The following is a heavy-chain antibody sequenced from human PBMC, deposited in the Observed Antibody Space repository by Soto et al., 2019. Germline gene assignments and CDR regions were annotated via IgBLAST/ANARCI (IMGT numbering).Heavy chain of an antibody. V-gene: IGHV3-23*01. CDR3: AKGESSVSARDFDP. J-gene: IGHJ5*02. CDR1: GFTFSSYS. Sequence: PGGSLRLSCAASGFTFSSYSMNWVRQAPGKGLEWVSGITSSGAAYYADSVKGRFTISRDNSKNTLYLQMNSLRAEDTAVYYCAKGESSVSARDFDPWGQGTLVTVSS. D-gene: IGHD3-22*01. CDR2: ITSSGAA.